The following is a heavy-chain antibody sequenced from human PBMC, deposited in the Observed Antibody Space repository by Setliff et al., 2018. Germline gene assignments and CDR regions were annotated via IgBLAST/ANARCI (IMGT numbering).Heavy chain of an antibody. Sequence: GASVKVSCKASGYTFSTYGIAWVRQAPGQGLEWMGWISPYNGYIIYAHKFQGRVTMTTDTSTGTADMELRKLRSDDTAVYYCTRSRAPRVVLAADFDLWGQGTLVTVSS. CDR3: TRSRAPRVVLAADFDL. D-gene: IGHD2-15*01. J-gene: IGHJ4*02. CDR2: ISPYNGYI. CDR1: GYTFSTYG. V-gene: IGHV1-18*01.